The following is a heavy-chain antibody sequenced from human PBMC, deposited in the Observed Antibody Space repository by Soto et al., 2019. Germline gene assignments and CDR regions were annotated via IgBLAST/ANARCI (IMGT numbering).Heavy chain of an antibody. V-gene: IGHV4-31*03. D-gene: IGHD3-16*01. CDR3: TRGAWGSAFDV. J-gene: IGHJ3*01. Sequence: QVQLQQSGPGLVKPSQTLSLTCTVSGGSISSGGYYWTWIRQHPGKGLEWIGYIHYTESTYYNPSLKSXAIXSXDTSKNQFSLRLSSVTAADTAVYYCTRGAWGSAFDVWGQGTMVTVSS. CDR2: IHYTEST. CDR1: GGSISSGGYY.